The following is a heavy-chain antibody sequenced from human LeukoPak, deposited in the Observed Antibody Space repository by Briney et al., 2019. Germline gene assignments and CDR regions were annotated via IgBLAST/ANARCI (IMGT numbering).Heavy chain of an antibody. CDR2: IKQDGSEK. CDR1: GFTFSSYW. J-gene: IGHJ3*02. V-gene: IGHV3-7*01. Sequence: GGSLRLSCAASGFTFSSYWMSWVRQTPGKGLEWVANIKQDGSEKYYVDSVKGRFTISRDSARNSVYLQMNSLRADETAVYFCARFIASPGPDAFDIWGQGTLVTVSS. CDR3: ARFIASPGPDAFDI. D-gene: IGHD6-13*01.